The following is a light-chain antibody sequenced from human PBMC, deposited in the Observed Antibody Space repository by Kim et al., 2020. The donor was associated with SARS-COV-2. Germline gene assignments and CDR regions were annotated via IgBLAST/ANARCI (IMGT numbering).Light chain of an antibody. J-gene: IGKJ1*01. CDR3: QQYNSYPLT. V-gene: IGKV1-5*03. CDR2: KAS. CDR1: QSLSDS. Sequence: DIQMTQSPSTLSASVGDRVTITCRASQSLSDSLAWYQQKPGKAPKILIYKASSLESGVPSRFSGSGSETEFTLTITSLQPDDFATYYCQQYNSYPLTFGQGTKVDIK.